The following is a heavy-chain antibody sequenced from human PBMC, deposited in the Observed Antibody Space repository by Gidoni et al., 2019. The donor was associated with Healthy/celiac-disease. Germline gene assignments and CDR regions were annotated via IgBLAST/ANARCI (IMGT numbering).Heavy chain of an antibody. V-gene: IGHV4-39*07. CDR3: AREDRVAVSFDY. CDR2: IYYSGST. CDR1: GGSISSSSYY. J-gene: IGHJ4*02. D-gene: IGHD6-19*01. Sequence: KPSETLSLTCTVSGGSISSSSYYWGWIRQPPGKGLEWIGSIYYSGSTYYNPSLKSRVTISVDTSKNQFSLKLSSVTAADTAVYYCAREDRVAVSFDYWGQGTLVTVSS.